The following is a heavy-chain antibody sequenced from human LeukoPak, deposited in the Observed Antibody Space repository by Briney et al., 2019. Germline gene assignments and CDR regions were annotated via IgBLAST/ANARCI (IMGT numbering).Heavy chain of an antibody. D-gene: IGHD2-2*01. CDR1: GGSISSGGYS. CDR3: ARVVGIVVVPAAPNWYFDL. J-gene: IGHJ2*01. V-gene: IGHV4-30-2*01. Sequence: SETLSLTCAVSGGSISSGGYSWGWIRQPPGKGLEWIGYIYHSGSTYYNPSLKSRVTISVDRSKNQFSLKLSSVTAADTAVYYYARVVGIVVVPAAPNWYFDLWGRGTLVTVSS. CDR2: IYHSGST.